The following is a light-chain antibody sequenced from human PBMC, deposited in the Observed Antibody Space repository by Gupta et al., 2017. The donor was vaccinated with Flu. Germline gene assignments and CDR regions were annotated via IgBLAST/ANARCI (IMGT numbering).Light chain of an antibody. V-gene: IGKV1-5*03. CDR1: QNVESW. CDR3: QQDHEFPLT. CDR2: KTS. J-gene: IGKJ4*01. Sequence: DIQMTQSPLTLSASIGDTVTVTCRASQNVESWVAWYQQKPNRAPKLLIYKTSGLESGVSPKYSGSKSGEEFSLTISGLEADDSATYICQQDHEFPLTFGGGTKVEIK.